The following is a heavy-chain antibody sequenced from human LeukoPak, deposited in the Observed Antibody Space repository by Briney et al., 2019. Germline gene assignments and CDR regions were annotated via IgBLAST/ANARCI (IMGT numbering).Heavy chain of an antibody. V-gene: IGHV4-59*01. CDR3: ARAQPSYYYYMDV. CDR2: IYYSGST. CDR1: GGSISSYY. Sequence: SETLSLTCTVSGGSISSYYWSWIRQPPGKGLEWMGYIYYSGSTNYNPSLKSRVTISVDTSKNQFSLKLSSVTAADTAVYYCARAQPSYYYYMDVWGKGTTVTVSS. D-gene: IGHD1-14*01. J-gene: IGHJ6*03.